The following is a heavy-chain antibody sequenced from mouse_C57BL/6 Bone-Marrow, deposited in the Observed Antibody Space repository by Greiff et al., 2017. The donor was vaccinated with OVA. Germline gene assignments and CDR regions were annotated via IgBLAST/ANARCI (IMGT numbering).Heavy chain of an antibody. V-gene: IGHV1-81*01. CDR1: GYTFTSYG. CDR2: IYPSSGNT. CDR3: ASPSRRYYFDY. Sequence: VMLVESGAELARPGASVKLSCKASGYTFTSYGISWVKQRTGQGLEWIGEIYPSSGNTYYNEKFKGKATLTADKSSSKAYMELRSLTSEDSAVYFCASPSRRYYFDYWGQGTTLTVSS. J-gene: IGHJ2*01.